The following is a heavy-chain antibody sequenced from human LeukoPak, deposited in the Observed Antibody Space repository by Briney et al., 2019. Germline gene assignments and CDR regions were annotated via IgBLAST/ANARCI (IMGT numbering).Heavy chain of an antibody. Sequence: ASVKVSCKASGYTFTGYYMHWVRQAPGQGLKWMGWINPNSGGTNYAQKFQGWVTMTRDTSISTAYMELRSLRSDDTAVYYCARGGAAARYGMDVWGQGTTVTVSS. D-gene: IGHD6-13*01. V-gene: IGHV1-2*04. J-gene: IGHJ6*02. CDR1: GYTFTGYY. CDR3: ARGGAAARYGMDV. CDR2: INPNSGGT.